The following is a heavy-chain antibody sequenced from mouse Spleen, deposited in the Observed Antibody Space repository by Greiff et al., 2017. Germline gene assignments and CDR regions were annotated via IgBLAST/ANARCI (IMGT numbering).Heavy chain of an antibody. CDR2: IDPSDSYT. J-gene: IGHJ4*01. CDR1: GYTFTSYW. D-gene: IGHD2-12*01. Sequence: QVPLKQPGAELVMPGASVKLSCKASGYTFTSYWMHWVKQRPGQGLEWIGEIDPSDSYTNYNQKFKGKATLTVDKSSSTAYMQLSSLTSEDSAVYYCARGETTIYAMDYWGQGTSVTVSS. V-gene: IGHV1-69*01. CDR3: ARGETTIYAMDY.